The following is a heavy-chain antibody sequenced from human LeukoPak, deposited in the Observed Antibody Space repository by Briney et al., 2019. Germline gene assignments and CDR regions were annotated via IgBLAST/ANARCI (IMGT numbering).Heavy chain of an antibody. V-gene: IGHV1-2*02. D-gene: IGHD6-13*01. CDR1: GYTFTSYA. Sequence: ASVKVSCKASGYTFTSYAMHWVRQAPGQRLEWMGWINPNSGGTNYAQKFQGRVTMTRDTSISTAYMELSRLRSDDTAVYYCARALYSNLPFDYWGQGTLVTVSS. CDR3: ARALYSNLPFDY. CDR2: INPNSGGT. J-gene: IGHJ4*02.